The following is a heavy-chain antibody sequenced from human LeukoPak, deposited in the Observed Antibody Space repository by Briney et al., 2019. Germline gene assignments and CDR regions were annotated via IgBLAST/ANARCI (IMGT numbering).Heavy chain of an antibody. V-gene: IGHV3-23*01. J-gene: IGHJ6*03. CDR3: ANALEYGSGTYYYYYYYMDV. Sequence: GGSLRLSCAGSGFTFSSYAMSWVRQAPGKGLEWVSAISGSGGSTYYADSVKGRFTISRDNSKNTLYLQMNSLRAEDTAVYYCANALEYGSGTYYYYYYYMDVWGKGTTVTVSS. CDR2: ISGSGGST. D-gene: IGHD3-10*01. CDR1: GFTFSSYA.